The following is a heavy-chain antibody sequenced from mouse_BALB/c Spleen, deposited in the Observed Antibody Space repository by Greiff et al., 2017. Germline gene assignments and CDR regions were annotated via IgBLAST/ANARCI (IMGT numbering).Heavy chain of an antibody. CDR3: AREDYGSSYRLDY. CDR2: IWAGGST. CDR1: GFSLTSYG. Sequence: QVQPKESGPGLVAPSQSLSITCTVSGFSLTSYGVHWVRQPPGKGLEWLGVIWAGGSTNYNSALMSRLSISKDNSKSQVFLKMNSLQTDDTAMYYCAREDYGSSYRLDYWGQGTTLTVSS. D-gene: IGHD1-1*01. V-gene: IGHV2-9*02. J-gene: IGHJ2*01.